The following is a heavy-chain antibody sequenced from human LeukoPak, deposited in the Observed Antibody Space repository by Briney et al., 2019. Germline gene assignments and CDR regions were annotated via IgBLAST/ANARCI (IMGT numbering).Heavy chain of an antibody. CDR1: GYSINSGYY. CDR3: ARIISGVSYFDS. CDR2: FYHSGST. D-gene: IGHD3-3*01. V-gene: IGHV4-38-2*01. J-gene: IGHJ4*02. Sequence: PSETLSLTCAVSGYSINSGYYWGWIRQPPGKGLEWIGSFYHSGSTYYNPSLKSRVTISVDTSKSQFSLRLNSVTAADTAVYYCARIISGVSYFDSWGQGTLVTVSS.